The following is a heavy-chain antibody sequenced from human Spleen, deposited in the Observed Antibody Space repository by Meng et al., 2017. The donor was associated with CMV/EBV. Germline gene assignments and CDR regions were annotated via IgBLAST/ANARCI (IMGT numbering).Heavy chain of an antibody. Sequence: GESLKISCAASGFTFSYYAMNWVRQAPGKGLEWVAVISNDGNNKYYTDSVKGRFTISRDNSENTLYLQMDSLRAEDTAVYYCAKGNSGSYYPGDYWGQGTLVTVSS. CDR2: ISNDGNNK. J-gene: IGHJ4*02. CDR3: AKGNSGSYYPGDY. V-gene: IGHV3-30-3*01. CDR1: GFTFSYYA. D-gene: IGHD1-26*01.